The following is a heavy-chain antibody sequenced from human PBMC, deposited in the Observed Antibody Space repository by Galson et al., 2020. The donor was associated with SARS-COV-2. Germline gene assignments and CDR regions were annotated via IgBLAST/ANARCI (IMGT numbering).Heavy chain of an antibody. CDR3: ARVGRGYGGNRNYYYYGMDV. Sequence: ASVNVSFKASRYTFTGYYMHWVQQAPAQELEWMGWIHPNSCGTNYAQKFQGRVTMTRHTSISTAYMEPSRLRSDDTAVYYCARVGRGYGGNRNYYYYGMDVWGQGTTVTVSS. D-gene: IGHD4-17*01. CDR2: IHPNSCGT. CDR1: RYTFTGYY. J-gene: IGHJ6*02. V-gene: IGHV1-2*02.